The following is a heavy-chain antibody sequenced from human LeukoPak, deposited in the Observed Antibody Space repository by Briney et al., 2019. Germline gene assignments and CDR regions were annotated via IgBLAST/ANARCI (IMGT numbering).Heavy chain of an antibody. CDR2: IIPIFGIA. J-gene: IGHJ4*02. Sequence: SVKVSCKASGGTFSSYAISWVRQAPGQGLEWMGRIIPIFGIANYAQKFQGRVTITADKSTSTAYMELSSLRSEDTAVYYCSSSSQVGATTAFDYWGQGTLVTVSS. CDR3: SSSSQVGATTAFDY. D-gene: IGHD1-26*01. CDR1: GGTFSSYA. V-gene: IGHV1-69*04.